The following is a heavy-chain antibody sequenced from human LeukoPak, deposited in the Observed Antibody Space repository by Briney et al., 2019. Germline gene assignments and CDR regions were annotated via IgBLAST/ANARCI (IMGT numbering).Heavy chain of an antibody. J-gene: IGHJ5*02. CDR3: ARGGPEEQWLAENWFDP. V-gene: IGHV4-31*03. Sequence: SETLSLTCTVSGGSISSGGYYWSWIRPHPGKGLEWIGYIYYSGSTYYNPSLKSRVTISVDTSKNQFSLKLSSVTAADTAVYYCARGGPEEQWLAENWFDPWGQGTLVTVSS. D-gene: IGHD6-19*01. CDR2: IYYSGST. CDR1: GGSISSGGYY.